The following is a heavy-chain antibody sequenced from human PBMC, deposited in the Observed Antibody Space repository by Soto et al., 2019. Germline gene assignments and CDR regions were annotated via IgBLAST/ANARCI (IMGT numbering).Heavy chain of an antibody. CDR2: INHSGST. V-gene: IGHV4-34*01. Sequence: SETLSLTCAVYGGSFSGYYWSWIRQPPGKGLEWIGEINHSGSTNYNPSLKSRVTISVDTSKNQFSLKLSSVTAADTAVYYCARGIRYCSSTSCYGANKYYYYYYYMDVWGKGTTVTVSS. CDR3: ARGIRYCSSTSCYGANKYYYYYYYMDV. CDR1: GGSFSGYY. D-gene: IGHD2-2*01. J-gene: IGHJ6*03.